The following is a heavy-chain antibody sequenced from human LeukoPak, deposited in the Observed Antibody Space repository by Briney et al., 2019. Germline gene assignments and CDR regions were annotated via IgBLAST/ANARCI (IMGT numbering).Heavy chain of an antibody. CDR1: GGSISSYY. CDR3: ARHCSSTSCYNQPDY. V-gene: IGHV4-59*08. CDR2: IYYSGST. J-gene: IGHJ4*02. Sequence: SETLSLTCTVSGGSISSYYWSCIRRPPGKGLEWIGYIYYSGSTNYNPSLKSRVTISVDTSKNQFSLKLSSVTAADTAVYYCARHCSSTSCYNQPDYWGQGTLVTVSS. D-gene: IGHD2-2*02.